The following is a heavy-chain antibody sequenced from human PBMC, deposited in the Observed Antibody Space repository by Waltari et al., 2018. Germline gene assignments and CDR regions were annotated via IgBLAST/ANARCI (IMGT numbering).Heavy chain of an antibody. J-gene: IGHJ4*02. D-gene: IGHD2-21*02. CDR2: SSTRGSYV. CDR1: GFTFRSYS. CDR3: ARGGTFCGGDCRATSL. V-gene: IGHV3-21*01. Sequence: EVQLVESGGGLVKPGGSLRLSCTASGFTFRSYSMNWVRQAPGKGLEWVSSSSTRGSYVYHTDAVKGRFTSSRDNAKNSLYLQMNSLRAEDTAVYYCARGGTFCGGDCRATSLWGQGTLVTVSS.